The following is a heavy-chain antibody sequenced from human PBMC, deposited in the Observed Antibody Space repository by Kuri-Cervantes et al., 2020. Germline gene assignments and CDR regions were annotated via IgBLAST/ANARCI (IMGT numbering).Heavy chain of an antibody. CDR3: ARGPPASGYNYFDY. J-gene: IGHJ4*02. CDR2: IYSSGDT. D-gene: IGHD3-3*01. CDR1: GGSISSYY. V-gene: IGHV4-4*07. Sequence: SETLSLTCTVSGGSISSYYWSWIRQPAGKGLEWIGRIYSSGDTIYNPSLKSRVTMSLDTSKNQFSLKLSSVTAADTAVYYCARGPPASGYNYFDYWGQGTLVNVSS.